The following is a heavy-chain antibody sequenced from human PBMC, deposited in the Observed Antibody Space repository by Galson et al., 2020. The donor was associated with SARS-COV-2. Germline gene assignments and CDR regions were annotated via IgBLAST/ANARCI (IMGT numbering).Heavy chain of an antibody. CDR1: GGSISSGDYY. CDR3: ATSVYYEVRGVIRGDFDI. CDR2: IL. D-gene: IGHD3-10*01. J-gene: IGHJ3*02. Sequence: ASETLSLTCTVSGGSISSGDYYLNWIRQPPGKGLEWIGNILYYNPSLKSRLSMAIDTSKNQLSLKLSSVTAADTAVYYCATSVYYEVRGVIRGDFDIWGQGTVVTVSS. V-gene: IGHV4-31*03.